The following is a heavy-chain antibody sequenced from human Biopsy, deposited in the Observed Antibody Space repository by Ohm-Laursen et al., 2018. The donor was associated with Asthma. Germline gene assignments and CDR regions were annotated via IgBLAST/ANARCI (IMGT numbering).Heavy chain of an antibody. CDR3: ARKIAARGGMGV. CDR1: GFSFSNFA. J-gene: IGHJ6*02. V-gene: IGHV3-30*07. D-gene: IGHD6-6*01. CDR2: ISKDASTQ. Sequence: SLRLSCSASGFSFSNFAIHWVRQAPGKGLEWVGVISKDASTQDYADSVKGRFTMARDNSKNTLDLQMNSLGAEDTAVYYCARKIAARGGMGVWGQGTTVTVSS.